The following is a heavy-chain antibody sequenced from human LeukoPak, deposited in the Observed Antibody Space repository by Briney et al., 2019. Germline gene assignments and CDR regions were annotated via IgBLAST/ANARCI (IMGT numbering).Heavy chain of an antibody. CDR3: ARDSPLYYDFWSGYYPYDYYYYGMDV. D-gene: IGHD3-3*01. V-gene: IGHV3-7*01. Sequence: GGSLTLSCAASGFTFSYHWMTWVRQAPGKGLEWVANIKQDGSEKYYVDSVKGRFTISRDNAKNSLYLQMNSLRAEDTAVYYCARDSPLYYDFWSGYYPYDYYYYGMDVWGQGTTVTVSS. CDR2: IKQDGSEK. CDR1: GFTFSYHW. J-gene: IGHJ6*02.